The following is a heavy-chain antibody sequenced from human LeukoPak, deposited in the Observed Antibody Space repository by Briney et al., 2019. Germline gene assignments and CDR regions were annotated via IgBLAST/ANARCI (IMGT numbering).Heavy chain of an antibody. V-gene: IGHV3-21*01. CDR3: AELGITMIGGV. D-gene: IGHD3-10*02. J-gene: IGHJ6*04. CDR2: ITSSSSYT. CDR1: GFTFSTYN. Sequence: GGSLRLSCAASGFTFSTYNMNWVRQAPGKGLEWVSSITSSSSYTFYADSVKGRFTTSRDNAKNSLYLQMNSLRAEDTAVYYCAELGITMIGGVWGKGTTVTISS.